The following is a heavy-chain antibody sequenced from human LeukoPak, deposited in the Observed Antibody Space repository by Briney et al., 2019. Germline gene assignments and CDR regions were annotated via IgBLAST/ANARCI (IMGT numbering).Heavy chain of an antibody. V-gene: IGHV1-2*02. Sequence: ASVKVSCKASGYTFTGYYMHWVRQAPGQGLEWMGWINPNSGGTNYAQKFQGRVTMTRDTSISTAYMELSRLRSDDTAVYYCARGQAVAGVQYFQHWGQGTLVTVSS. CDR3: ARGQAVAGVQYFQH. D-gene: IGHD6-19*01. J-gene: IGHJ1*01. CDR2: INPNSGGT. CDR1: GYTFTGYY.